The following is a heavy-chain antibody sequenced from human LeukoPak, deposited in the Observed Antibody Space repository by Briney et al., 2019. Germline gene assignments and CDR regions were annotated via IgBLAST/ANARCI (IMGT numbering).Heavy chain of an antibody. CDR1: GYTFTGYY. V-gene: IGHV1-2*06. D-gene: IGHD1-26*01. CDR2: IDPNSGGT. CDR3: ARAYSTSFDNWFDP. J-gene: IGHJ5*02. Sequence: ASVKVSCKASGYTFTGYYMHWVRQAPGQGLEWMGRIDPNSGGTNSAQKFQGRVTMTRDTSISTAYMELSSLRSDDTAVYYCARAYSTSFDNWFDPWGQGTLVTASS.